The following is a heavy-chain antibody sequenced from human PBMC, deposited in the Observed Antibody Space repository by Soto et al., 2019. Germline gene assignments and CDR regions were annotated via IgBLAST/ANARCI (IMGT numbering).Heavy chain of an antibody. J-gene: IGHJ5*01. Sequence: PGGSLRLSCAASGFTFNNYAIHWVRQAPGKGPEWVANIKQDGGEKYYVDSVRGRFTISRDNAKNSLYLQMNSLRVEDTAVYYCAKGMAVAANWFDSWGQGTLVTVSS. V-gene: IGHV3-7*02. CDR2: IKQDGGEK. D-gene: IGHD6-19*01. CDR3: AKGMAVAANWFDS. CDR1: GFTFNNYA.